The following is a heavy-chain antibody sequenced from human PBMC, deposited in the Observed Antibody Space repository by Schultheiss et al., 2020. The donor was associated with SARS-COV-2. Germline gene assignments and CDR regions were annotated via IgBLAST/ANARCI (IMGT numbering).Heavy chain of an antibody. V-gene: IGHV3-30*01. CDR2: ISYDGSDK. J-gene: IGHJ4*02. CDR1: GFTFSDYY. CDR3: ARYSVRDPRGHDY. Sequence: GGSLRLSCAASGFTFSDYYMSWIRQAPGKGLEWVALISYDGSDKYYAYSVEGRFTISRDNSKNTVYLQMNSLRPEDTAVYYCARYSVRDPRGHDYWGQGTLVTVSS. D-gene: IGHD2-21*01.